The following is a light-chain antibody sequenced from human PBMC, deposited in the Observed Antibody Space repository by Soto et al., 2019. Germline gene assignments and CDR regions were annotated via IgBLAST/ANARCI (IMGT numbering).Light chain of an antibody. J-gene: IGLJ1*01. CDR1: ITDFVSYSR. Sequence: QSLLAQPPSVSGSPGQSVTISCTGTITDFVSYSRVSWYHQPPGTAPKLIIYEASNRPSGVPDRFSGSKSGNTASLTISGLQAADEADYYCSLYTSENTYVFGTGTKVTVL. V-gene: IGLV2-18*01. CDR2: EAS. CDR3: SLYTSENTYV.